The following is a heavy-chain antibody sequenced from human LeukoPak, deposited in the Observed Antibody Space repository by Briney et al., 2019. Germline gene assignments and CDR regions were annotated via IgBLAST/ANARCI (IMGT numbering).Heavy chain of an antibody. CDR2: IKSKTDGGTT. D-gene: IGHD4-17*01. Sequence: GGSLRLSCAASGFTFSNAWMSWVRQAPGKGLEWVGRIKSKTDGGTTDYAAPVKGRFTISRDDSKNTLYLQMNSLKTEDTAVYYCTTGDGYGDYGFNYWGQGALVTVSS. V-gene: IGHV3-15*01. J-gene: IGHJ4*02. CDR1: GFTFSNAW. CDR3: TTGDGYGDYGFNY.